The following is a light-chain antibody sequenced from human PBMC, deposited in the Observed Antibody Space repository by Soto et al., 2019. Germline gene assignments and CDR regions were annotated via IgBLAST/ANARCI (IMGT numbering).Light chain of an antibody. CDR2: GAS. CDR3: QQSYTAPRT. V-gene: IGKV1-39*01. Sequence: DIPMTQSPSSLSASVGDRVTITCQASQSINKYLIWYQQQPGKAPNLLIYGASTLHSGVPSRFSGSGSGTNFTLTISGLQPDDFATYFCQQSYTAPRTFGQGTRVEVK. J-gene: IGKJ1*01. CDR1: QSINKY.